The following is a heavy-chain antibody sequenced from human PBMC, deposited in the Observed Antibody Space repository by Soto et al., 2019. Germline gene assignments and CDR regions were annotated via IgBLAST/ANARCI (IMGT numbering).Heavy chain of an antibody. CDR3: ARAAIVDTAMVTLNQLNYYYGMDV. D-gene: IGHD5-18*01. Sequence: PSETLSLTCTVSGGSISIGGYYWSCIRQHPGKGLEWIGYIYYSGSTYYNPSLKSRVTISVDTSKNQFSLKLSSVTAADTAVYYCARAAIVDTAMVTLNQLNYYYGMDVWGQGTTVTVSS. CDR2: IYYSGST. CDR1: GGSISIGGYY. V-gene: IGHV4-31*03. J-gene: IGHJ6*02.